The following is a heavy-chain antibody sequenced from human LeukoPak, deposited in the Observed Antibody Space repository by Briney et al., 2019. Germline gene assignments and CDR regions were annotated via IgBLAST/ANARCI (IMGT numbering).Heavy chain of an antibody. CDR3: ARDGTIFDSRGYYYLW. V-gene: IGHV1-69*13. CDR2: IVPIFGTV. J-gene: IGHJ4*02. D-gene: IGHD3-22*01. Sequence: ASVKVSCKASGGTFSRSGISWVRQAPGQGLEWMGGIVPIFGTVNCAQKFQGRVTITADESTSTAYMELTSLRSEDTAIYYCARDGTIFDSRGYYYLWWGQGTLVTVSS. CDR1: GGTFSRSG.